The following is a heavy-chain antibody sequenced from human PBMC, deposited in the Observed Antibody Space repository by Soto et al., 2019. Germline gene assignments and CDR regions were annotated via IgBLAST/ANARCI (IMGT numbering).Heavy chain of an antibody. CDR2: IYYSGST. CDR3: ARMESYDSSGYYSTEFDY. V-gene: IGHV4-31*03. Sequence: QVQLQESGPGLVKPSQTLSLTCTVSGGSISSGGYYWSWIRQHPGKGLEWIGYIYYSGSTYYNPSLNSRVTISVDTSKNQFSLKLSSVTAADTAVYYCARMESYDSSGYYSTEFDYWGQGTLVTVSS. J-gene: IGHJ4*02. D-gene: IGHD3-22*01. CDR1: GGSISSGGYY.